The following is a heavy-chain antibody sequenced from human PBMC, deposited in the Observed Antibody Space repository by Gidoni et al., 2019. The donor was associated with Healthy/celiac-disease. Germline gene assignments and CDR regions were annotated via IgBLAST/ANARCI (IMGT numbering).Heavy chain of an antibody. J-gene: IGHJ4*02. CDR2: INHTGST. CDR1: GGSFSGYY. CDR3: ARGQEYYDILTGSRWYYFDS. Sequence: QVQLQQWGGGLLKPSETLSLTCAVYGGSFSGYYWSWIRQPPGKGLEWVGEINHTGSTNYDSSLKSRATISVDTSKNQFSLKVSSVTAADTAVYYCARGQEYYDILTGSRWYYFDSWGQGTQVTVSS. D-gene: IGHD3-9*01. V-gene: IGHV4-34*01.